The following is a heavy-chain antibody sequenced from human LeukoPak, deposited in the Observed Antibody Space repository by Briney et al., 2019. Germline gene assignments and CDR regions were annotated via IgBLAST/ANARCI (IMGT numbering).Heavy chain of an antibody. D-gene: IGHD3-9*01. CDR1: GGSISSGGYS. Sequence: SETPSLTCAVSGGSISSGGYSWSWIRQPPGKGLEWIGYIYHSGSTYYNPSLKSRVTISVDTSKSQFSLKLSSVTAADAAVYYCARANVLTGYAPCDFWGQGTLVMVTS. J-gene: IGHJ4*02. CDR3: ARANVLTGYAPCDF. CDR2: IYHSGST. V-gene: IGHV4-30-2*01.